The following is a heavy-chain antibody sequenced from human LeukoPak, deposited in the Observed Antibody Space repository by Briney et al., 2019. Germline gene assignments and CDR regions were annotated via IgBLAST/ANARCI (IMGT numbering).Heavy chain of an antibody. J-gene: IGHJ6*02. CDR1: GYTFTGYS. D-gene: IGHD2-15*01. CDR3: ARNGDCSGGSCHTYYYYYGMDV. V-gene: IGHV1-2*02. CDR2: INPNSGGT. Sequence: ASVKVSCKASGYTFTGYSMHWVRQAPGQGLEGMGWINPNSGGTNYAQKFQGRVTMTRDTSISTAYMELSRLRSDDTAVYYCARNGDCSGGSCHTYYYYYGMDVWGQGTTVTVSS.